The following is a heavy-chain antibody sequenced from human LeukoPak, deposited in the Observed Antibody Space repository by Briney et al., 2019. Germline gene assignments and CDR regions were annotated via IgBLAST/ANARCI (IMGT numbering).Heavy chain of an antibody. CDR2: VSGSGGVT. CDR1: GFTFTSYA. CDR3: ATFLAIVTARDSLYFQH. J-gene: IGHJ1*01. D-gene: IGHD3-3*02. Sequence: AGGSLRLSCAASGFTFTSYAMNWVRQAPGKGLEWVSGVSGSGGVTYHAESVKGRFTISRDNSKNTLHLQMNSLRAEDTAVYYCATFLAIVTARDSLYFQHWGQGTLVTVSS. V-gene: IGHV3-23*01.